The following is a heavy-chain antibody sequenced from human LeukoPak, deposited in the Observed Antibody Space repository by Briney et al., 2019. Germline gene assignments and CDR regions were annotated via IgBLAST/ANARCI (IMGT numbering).Heavy chain of an antibody. CDR1: GGTFSSYA. V-gene: IGHV1-69*13. CDR2: IIPIFGTA. D-gene: IGHD5-18*01. Sequence: SVTVSCKASGGTFSSYAISWVRQAPGQGLEWMGGIIPIFGTANYAQKFQGRVTITADESTSTAYMELSSLRSEDTAVYYCASWDTAMVMDYWGQGTLVTVSS. J-gene: IGHJ4*02. CDR3: ASWDTAMVMDY.